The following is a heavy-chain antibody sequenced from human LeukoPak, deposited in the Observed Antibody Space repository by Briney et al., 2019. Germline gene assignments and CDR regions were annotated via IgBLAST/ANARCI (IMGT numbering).Heavy chain of an antibody. J-gene: IGHJ5*02. Sequence: PGGSLRLSCAASGFTFSSYLMSWVRQAPGKGLEWVANIKQDGSEKYYVDSVKGRFTISRDNAKNSLYLQMNSLRAEDTAVYYCARDLRQSITGTWFDPWGQGTLVTVSS. CDR3: ARDLRQSITGTWFDP. V-gene: IGHV3-7*01. CDR1: GFTFSSYL. D-gene: IGHD1-20*01. CDR2: IKQDGSEK.